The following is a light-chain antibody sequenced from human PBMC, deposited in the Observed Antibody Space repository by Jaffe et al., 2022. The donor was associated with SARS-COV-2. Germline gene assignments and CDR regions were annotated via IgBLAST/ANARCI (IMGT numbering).Light chain of an antibody. CDR2: EVS. CDR3: SSYTTSSTLV. Sequence: QTALTQPASVSGSPGQSITISCTGTSSDVGGYKYVSWYQQHPGKSPKLMISEVSKRPSGVPDRFSGSKSANTASLTISGLQAEDEADYYCSSYTTSSTLVFGGGTKLTV. V-gene: IGLV2-14*01. CDR1: SSDVGGYKY. J-gene: IGLJ2*01.